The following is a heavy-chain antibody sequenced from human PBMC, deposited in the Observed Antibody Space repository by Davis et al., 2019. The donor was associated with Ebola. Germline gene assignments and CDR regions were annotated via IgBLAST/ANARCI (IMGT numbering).Heavy chain of an antibody. CDR3: AKVTTNGDHY. Sequence: GESLKISCAASGFTVSSNYMSWVRQAPGKGLEWVSGISGGGGSTYYAGFVKGRFTISRDNSKNTLYLQMNSLRAEDTAVYYCAKVTTNGDHYWGQGTLVTVSS. D-gene: IGHD4-17*01. V-gene: IGHV3-23*01. CDR1: GFTVSSNY. J-gene: IGHJ4*02. CDR2: ISGGGGST.